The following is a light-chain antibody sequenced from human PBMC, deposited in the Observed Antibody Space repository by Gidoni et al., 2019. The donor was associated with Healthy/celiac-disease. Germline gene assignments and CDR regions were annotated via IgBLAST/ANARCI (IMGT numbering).Light chain of an antibody. J-gene: IGKJ1*01. V-gene: IGKV3-20*01. CDR3: QQYGSSPGT. Sequence: EIVLTQSPSTLSLSPGERATLSCRASQSVSSSYLAWYQQKPGQASQLLIYCASSRATGIPDRFSGSGSGTDFTLTISRLEPEDFAVYYCQQYGSSPGTFGQGTKVEIK. CDR2: CAS. CDR1: QSVSSSY.